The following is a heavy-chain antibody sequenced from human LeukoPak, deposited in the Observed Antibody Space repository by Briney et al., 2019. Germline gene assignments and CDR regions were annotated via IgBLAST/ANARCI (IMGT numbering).Heavy chain of an antibody. J-gene: IGHJ6*03. Sequence: GASVKVSCKVSGGTFSSYAISWVRQAPGQGLEWMGGIIPIFGTTTYAQKFQGRVTITTDESPSTAYMELSSLRSEDTAVYYCAIEGPGRGYSYYYYYMDVWGKGTTVTVSS. V-gene: IGHV1-69*05. D-gene: IGHD5-18*01. CDR1: GGTFSSYA. CDR2: IIPIFGTT. CDR3: AIEGPGRGYSYYYYYMDV.